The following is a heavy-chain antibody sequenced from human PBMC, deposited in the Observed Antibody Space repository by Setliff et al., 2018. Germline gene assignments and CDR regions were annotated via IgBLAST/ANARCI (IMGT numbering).Heavy chain of an antibody. J-gene: IGHJ5*02. CDR3: ARELYYYGSGSWTFDP. Sequence: SETLSLTCGVSGGPISSGGYYWGWIRQPPGKGLEWIGSIYHSGSTYYNPSLKSRVTISVDTSKNQFSLKLSSVTAADTAVYYCARELYYYGSGSWTFDPWGQGTLVTVSS. CDR1: GGPISSGGYY. V-gene: IGHV4-39*07. D-gene: IGHD3-10*01. CDR2: IYHSGST.